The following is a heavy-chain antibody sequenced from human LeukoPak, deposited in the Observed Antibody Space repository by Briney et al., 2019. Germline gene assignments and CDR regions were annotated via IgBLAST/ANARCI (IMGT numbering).Heavy chain of an antibody. J-gene: IGHJ4*02. D-gene: IGHD3-22*01. Sequence: GASVKVSCKASGGTFSSYAISWVRQAPGQGLEWMGRINPILGIANYAQKFQGRVTITADKSTSTAYMELSSLRSEDTAVYYCARAPSYYYDSSGPVDYWGQGTLVTVSS. CDR2: INPILGIA. V-gene: IGHV1-69*04. CDR3: ARAPSYYYDSSGPVDY. CDR1: GGTFSSYA.